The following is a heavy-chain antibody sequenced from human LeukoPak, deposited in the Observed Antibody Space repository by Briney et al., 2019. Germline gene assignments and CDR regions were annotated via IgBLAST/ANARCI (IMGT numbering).Heavy chain of an antibody. CDR3: ARDKGPYYFDQ. Sequence: GGSVRLSCAASGFTFSGSDMHWVRQAPGKGLEWVAVIWNDGSQKYYADSVKGRFTISRDNSKNILYLQMNSLRAEDTAVYYCARDKGPYYFDQWGQGTLLTVS. CDR1: GFTFSGSD. J-gene: IGHJ4*02. CDR2: IWNDGSQK. V-gene: IGHV3-33*08.